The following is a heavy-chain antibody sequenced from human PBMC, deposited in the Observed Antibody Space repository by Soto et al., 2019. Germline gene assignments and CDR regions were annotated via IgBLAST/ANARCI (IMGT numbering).Heavy chain of an antibody. CDR2: INSDGSSI. Sequence: GGSLRLSCAASGFTFSSHWMHWVRQAPGKGLVWVSRINSDGSSISYADSAKGRFTISRDNAKNTLYLQMNSLRAEDTAVYYCARGSIAADGTRFYGFYIWGQGTMVAVSS. V-gene: IGHV3-74*01. CDR1: GFTFSSHW. CDR3: ARGSIAADGTRFYGFYI. D-gene: IGHD6-13*01. J-gene: IGHJ3*02.